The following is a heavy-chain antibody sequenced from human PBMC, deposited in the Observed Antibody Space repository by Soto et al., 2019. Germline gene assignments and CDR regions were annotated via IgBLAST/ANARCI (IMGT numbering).Heavy chain of an antibody. CDR2: IVPMYGTT. CDR3: ARHWAYSSAQFDN. Sequence: SVQVSCKASGGTFNSYAVSWVRQAPGQGLEWVGMIVPMYGTTEYAEKFQGRVTFTADKSTGTAYMELFSLRFDDTAVFYCARHWAYSSAQFDNWGQGTLVTVSS. V-gene: IGHV1-69*06. J-gene: IGHJ4*02. CDR1: GGTFNSYA. D-gene: IGHD3-22*01.